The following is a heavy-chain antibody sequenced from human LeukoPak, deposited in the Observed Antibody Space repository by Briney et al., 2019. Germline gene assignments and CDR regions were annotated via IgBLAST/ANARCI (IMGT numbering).Heavy chain of an antibody. CDR2: IYKSGRT. CDR1: GGSISSYY. CDR3: ARYGSGSYSFGMDV. Sequence: SETLSLTCTVSGGSISSYYWSWIRQPPGKGLEWIGYIYKSGRTNYNPSLKSRVTISVDTSKNQFSLKLSSVTAADTAVCYCARYGSGSYSFGMDVWGQGTTVTVSS. J-gene: IGHJ6*02. V-gene: IGHV4-59*08. D-gene: IGHD3-10*01.